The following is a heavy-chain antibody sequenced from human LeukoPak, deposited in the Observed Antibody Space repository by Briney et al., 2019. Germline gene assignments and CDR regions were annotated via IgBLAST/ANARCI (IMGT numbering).Heavy chain of an antibody. CDR2: INHSGSN. CDR1: GGSFSGYY. J-gene: IGHJ4*02. V-gene: IGHV4-34*01. Sequence: SETLSLTCAVYGGSFSGYYWSWIRQPPGKGLEWIGEINHSGSNNYNPSLKSRVTISVDTSKNQFSLKLSSVTAADTAVYYCARSCLGQQLVPNDYWGQGTLVTVSS. D-gene: IGHD6-13*01. CDR3: ARSCLGQQLVPNDY.